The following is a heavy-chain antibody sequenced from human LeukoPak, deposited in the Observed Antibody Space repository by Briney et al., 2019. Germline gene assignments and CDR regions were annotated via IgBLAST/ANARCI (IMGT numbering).Heavy chain of an antibody. CDR3: ARIANVDMAMVNFDY. D-gene: IGHD5-18*01. CDR1: GYTFTSYY. J-gene: IGHJ4*02. Sequence: ASVKVSCKASGYTFTSYYMHWVRQAPGQGLEWMGIINPSAGTTTYAQKIQGRVTMTRDTSTSTVYMELSSLRSEDTAVYYCARIANVDMAMVNFDYWGQGTLVTVSS. V-gene: IGHV1-46*01. CDR2: INPSAGTT.